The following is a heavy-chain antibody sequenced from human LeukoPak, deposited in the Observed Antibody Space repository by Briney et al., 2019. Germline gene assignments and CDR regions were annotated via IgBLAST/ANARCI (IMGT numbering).Heavy chain of an antibody. Sequence: GGSLRLSCAASGFTFSSYAMHWVRQAPGKGLEWVALIPYDGSNKYYADSVKGRFTVSRDNSKNTLYLQMNSLRAEDTAVYYCARGDLHYHDSTRRGFDIWGQGTKVTVSS. J-gene: IGHJ3*02. V-gene: IGHV3-30*04. CDR2: IPYDGSNK. CDR3: ARGDLHYHDSTRRGFDI. CDR1: GFTFSSYA. D-gene: IGHD3-10*01.